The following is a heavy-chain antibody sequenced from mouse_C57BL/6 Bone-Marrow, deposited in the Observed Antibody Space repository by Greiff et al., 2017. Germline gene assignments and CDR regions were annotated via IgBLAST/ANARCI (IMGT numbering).Heavy chain of an antibody. CDR1: GFSFNTYA. D-gene: IGHD1-1*01. J-gene: IGHJ3*01. V-gene: IGHV10-1*01. CDR3: VRTLLRSAWFAY. CDR2: IRSKSNNYAT. Sequence: EVKLVESGGGLVQPKGSLKLSCAASGFSFNTYAMNWVRQAPGKGLEWVARIRSKSNNYATYYADSVKDRFTISRDDSESMLYLQMNNLKTEDTAMYYCVRTLLRSAWFAYWGQGTLVTVSA.